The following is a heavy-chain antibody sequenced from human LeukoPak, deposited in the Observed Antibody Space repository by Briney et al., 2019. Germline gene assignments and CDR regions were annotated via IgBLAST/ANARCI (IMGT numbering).Heavy chain of an antibody. CDR2: IIPIFGTA. Sequence: SVKVSCKAPGGTFSSYAISWVRQAPGQGLEWMGGIIPIFGTANYAQKFQGRVTITTDESTSTAYMELSSLRSEDTAVYYCAIDLRLGYCSSTSCSRDAFDIWGQGTMVTVSS. V-gene: IGHV1-69*05. CDR3: AIDLRLGYCSSTSCSRDAFDI. J-gene: IGHJ3*02. CDR1: GGTFSSYA. D-gene: IGHD2-2*01.